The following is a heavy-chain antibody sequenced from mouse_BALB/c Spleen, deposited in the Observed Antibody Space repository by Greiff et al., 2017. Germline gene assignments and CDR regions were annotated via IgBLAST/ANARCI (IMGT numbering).Heavy chain of an antibody. V-gene: IGHV5-6-3*01. J-gene: IGHJ2*01. Sequence: DVMLVESGGGLVQPGGSLKLSCAASGFTFSSYGMSWVRQTPDKRLELVATINSNGGSTYYPDSVKGRFTISRDNAKNTLYLQMSSLKSEDTAMYYCARDRDYGPFDYWGQGTTLTVSS. CDR2: INSNGGST. CDR1: GFTFSSYG. CDR3: ARDRDYGPFDY. D-gene: IGHD1-2*01.